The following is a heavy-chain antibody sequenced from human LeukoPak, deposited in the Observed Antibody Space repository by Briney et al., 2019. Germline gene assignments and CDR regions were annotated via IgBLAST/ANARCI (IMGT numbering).Heavy chain of an antibody. V-gene: IGHV1-69*13. CDR1: GGTFSSYA. CDR3: ASRPSSSGYYYSNWFDP. J-gene: IGHJ5*02. D-gene: IGHD3-22*01. Sequence: SVKVSCKASGGTFSSYAISWVRQAPGQGLEWMGGIIPIFGTANYAQKSQGRVTITADESTSTAYMELSSLRSEDTAVYYCASRPSSSGYYYSNWFDPWGQGTLVTVSS. CDR2: IIPIFGTA.